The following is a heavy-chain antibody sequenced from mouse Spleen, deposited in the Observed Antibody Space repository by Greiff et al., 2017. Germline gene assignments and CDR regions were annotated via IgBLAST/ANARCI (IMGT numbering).Heavy chain of an antibody. D-gene: IGHD4-1*01. CDR3: AREKGNWPYAMDD. Sequence: QVQLQQPGAELVKPGASVKLSCKASGYTFTSYWMHWVKQRPGRGLEWIGRIDPNSGGTKYNEKFKSKATLTVDKPSSTAYMQLSSLTSEDSAVYYCAREKGNWPYAMDDWGQGTSVTVSS. CDR2: IDPNSGGT. J-gene: IGHJ4*01. V-gene: IGHV1-72*01. CDR1: GYTFTSYW.